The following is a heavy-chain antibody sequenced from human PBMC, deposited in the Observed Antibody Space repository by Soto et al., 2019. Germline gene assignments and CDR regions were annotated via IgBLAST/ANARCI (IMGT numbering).Heavy chain of an antibody. D-gene: IGHD6-13*01. CDR2: IEFDGRST. Sequence: EVQLVESGGGLVQPGGSLRLSCAVSGFTFSNYYMHWVRQGPGKGLVYVAHIEFDGRSTVHADSVKGRFTISRDNAKNTLYLQMNSLGAEDTGVYYCARGGSTSWLRALDLWGQGTLVTVSS. CDR3: ARGGSTSWLRALDL. CDR1: GFTFSNYY. J-gene: IGHJ5*02. V-gene: IGHV3-74*01.